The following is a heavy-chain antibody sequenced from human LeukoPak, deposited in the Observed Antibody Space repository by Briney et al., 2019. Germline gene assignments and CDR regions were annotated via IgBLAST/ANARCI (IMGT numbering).Heavy chain of an antibody. V-gene: IGHV3-21*01. Sequence: PGGSLRLSCAASGFTFSSYGFHWVRQAPGKGLEWVSSIEPSGFTIFYANSVKGRFTISRDNAKNSLYLQMNSLRPDDTALYFCASGIRERGFDYWGHGTLVTVSS. J-gene: IGHJ4*01. D-gene: IGHD1-1*01. CDR2: IEPSGFTI. CDR1: GFTFSSYG. CDR3: ASGIRERGFDY.